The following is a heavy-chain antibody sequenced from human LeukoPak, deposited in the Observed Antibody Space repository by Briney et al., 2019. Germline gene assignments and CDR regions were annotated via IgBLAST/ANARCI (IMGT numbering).Heavy chain of an antibody. CDR1: GGSISSYY. Sequence: SETLSLTCTVSGGSISSYYWSWIRQPPGKGLEWIGYIYYSGSTNYNPSLKGRVTISVDTSKNQFSLKLSSVTAADAAVYYCXXXXDYXSSGYPFDYWGQGTLVTVSS. CDR3: XXXXDYXSSGYPFDY. CDR2: IYYSGST. J-gene: IGHJ4*02. D-gene: IGHD3-22*01. V-gene: IGHV4-59*08.